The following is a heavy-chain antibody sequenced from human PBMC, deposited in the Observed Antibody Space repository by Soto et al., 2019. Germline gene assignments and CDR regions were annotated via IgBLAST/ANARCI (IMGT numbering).Heavy chain of an antibody. D-gene: IGHD2-8*02. Sequence: SETLSLTCAVSGYSISSSNWWGWIRQPPGKGLEWIGYIYYSGSTNYNPSLKSRVTISVDTSKNQFSLKLTSVTAADTAVYYCARDKITGLFDYWGQGTLVTVLL. CDR1: GYSISSSNW. V-gene: IGHV4-28*03. CDR2: IYYSGST. J-gene: IGHJ4*02. CDR3: ARDKITGLFDY.